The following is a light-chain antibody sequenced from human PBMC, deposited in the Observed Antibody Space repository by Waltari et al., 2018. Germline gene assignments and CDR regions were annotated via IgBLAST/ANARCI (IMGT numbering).Light chain of an antibody. CDR3: QQYGSSPMYT. V-gene: IGKV3-20*01. J-gene: IGKJ2*01. CDR1: QSVSSSY. CDR2: GAS. Sequence: EIVLTQSPGTLSLSPGERATLSCRANQSVSSSYLAWYQQKPGQAPRLLIYGASSRATDIPDRFSGSGSGTDFTLTISRLEPEDFAVYYCQQYGSSPMYTFGQGTKLEIK.